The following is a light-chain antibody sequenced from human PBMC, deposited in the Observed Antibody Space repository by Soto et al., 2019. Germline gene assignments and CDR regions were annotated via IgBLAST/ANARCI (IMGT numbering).Light chain of an antibody. V-gene: IGKV3-15*01. CDR2: GAA. Sequence: EIVLTQSPVTLSVSPGERVTLSCRASQRLSSNLAWYQQRPGQAPRLLIYGAAIRATDIPARFIGSGSGTEFTLTISSLQSEDFAVYYRQHYNNWPPWTFGQGTKVDIK. CDR3: QHYNNWPPWT. J-gene: IGKJ1*01. CDR1: QRLSSN.